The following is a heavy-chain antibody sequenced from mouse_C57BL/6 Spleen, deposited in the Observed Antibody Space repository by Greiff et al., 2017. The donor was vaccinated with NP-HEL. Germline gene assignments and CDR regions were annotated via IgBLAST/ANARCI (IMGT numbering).Heavy chain of an antibody. V-gene: IGHV1-64*01. D-gene: IGHD2-2*01. Sequence: QVQLQQSGAELVKPGASVKLSCKASGYAFTSYWMHWVKQRPGQGLEWIGMIHPNSGSTNYNEKFKSKATLTVDKSSSTAYMQLSSLTSEDSAVYYCARWRAMVTTGVFDYWGQGTTLTVSS. J-gene: IGHJ2*01. CDR2: IHPNSGST. CDR3: ARWRAMVTTGVFDY. CDR1: GYAFTSYW.